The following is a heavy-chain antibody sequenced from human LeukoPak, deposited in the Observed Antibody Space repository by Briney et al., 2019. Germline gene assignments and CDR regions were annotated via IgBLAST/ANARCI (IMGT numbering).Heavy chain of an antibody. CDR3: AREFNYGDYSPFDY. V-gene: IGHV3-13*01. J-gene: IGHJ4*02. D-gene: IGHD4-17*01. Sequence: GGSLRLSCAASGFTFSSYDMHWVRQATGKGLEWVSAIGTAGDTYYPGSVKGRFTISRENAKNSLYLQMNSLRAGDTAVYYCAREFNYGDYSPFDYWGQGTLVTVSS. CDR2: IGTAGDT. CDR1: GFTFSSYD.